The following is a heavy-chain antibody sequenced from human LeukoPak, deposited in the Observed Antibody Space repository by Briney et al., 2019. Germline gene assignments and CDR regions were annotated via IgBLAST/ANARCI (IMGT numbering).Heavy chain of an antibody. J-gene: IGHJ4*02. CDR1: GYTFTGYY. D-gene: IGHD5-18*01. Sequence: GASVKVSCKASGYTFTGYYMHWVRQAPGQGLEWMGWINPNSGGTNYAQKFQGWVTMTRDTSISTAYMELSRLRSDDTAVYYCARGRGYSYGYADYWGQGTLVTVSS. CDR2: INPNSGGT. V-gene: IGHV1-2*04. CDR3: ARGRGYSYGYADY.